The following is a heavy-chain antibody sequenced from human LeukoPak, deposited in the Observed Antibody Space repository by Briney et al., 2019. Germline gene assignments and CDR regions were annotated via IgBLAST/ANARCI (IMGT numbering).Heavy chain of an antibody. CDR1: GGSISGFY. CDR3: ARPAHNLRFLGAFDI. Sequence: SETLSLTCTVSGGSISGFYWNWIRQPPGKGLEWIGSVYYSGITYHNPSLDSRVTISVDTSKNQFSLRLSSVTAADTAVYYCARPAHNLRFLGAFDIWSHGTVVTVSS. CDR2: VYYSGIT. J-gene: IGHJ3*02. D-gene: IGHD3-3*01. V-gene: IGHV4-59*05.